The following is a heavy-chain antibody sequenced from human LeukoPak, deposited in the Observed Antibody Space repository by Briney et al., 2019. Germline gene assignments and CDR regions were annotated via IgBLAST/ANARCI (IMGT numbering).Heavy chain of an antibody. J-gene: IGHJ3*02. Sequence: ASVKVSCKASGYTFTSYAMNWVRQAPGQGLEWMGWINTNTGNSTYAQGFTGRFVFSLDTSVSTAYLQISSLKAEDTAVYYCARDTEAYYDRPNDAFDIWGQGTMVTVSS. CDR3: ARDTEAYYDRPNDAFDI. CDR1: GYTFTSYA. CDR2: INTNTGNS. D-gene: IGHD3-22*01. V-gene: IGHV7-4-1*02.